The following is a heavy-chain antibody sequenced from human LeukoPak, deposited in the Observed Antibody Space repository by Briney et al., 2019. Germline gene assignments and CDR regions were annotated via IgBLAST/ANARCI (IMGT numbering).Heavy chain of an antibody. V-gene: IGHV3-7*01. CDR1: GFTFSDYY. J-gene: IGHJ4*02. CDR3: TRDSGRFRLDY. CDR2: INEDGSEK. D-gene: IGHD6-19*01. Sequence: PGGSLRLSCAASGFTFSDYYMNWVRQAPGKGLEWVASINEDGSEKYYVDSVKGRFTVSRDNAKNSLYLQLNSLRVEDTAVYYCTRDSGRFRLDYWGQGILVTVSS.